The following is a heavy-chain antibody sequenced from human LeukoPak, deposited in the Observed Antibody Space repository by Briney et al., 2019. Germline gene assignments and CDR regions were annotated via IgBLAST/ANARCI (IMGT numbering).Heavy chain of an antibody. CDR1: GFTFSSYA. Sequence: GGSLRLSCSASGFTFSSYAMHWVRQAPGKGLEWVAVISYDGSNKYYADSVKGRFTISRDNSKNTLYLRMNSLRAEDTAVYYCAARDYGGNSGIWGQGTMVTVSS. V-gene: IGHV3-30*04. CDR2: ISYDGSNK. D-gene: IGHD4-23*01. J-gene: IGHJ3*02. CDR3: AARDYGGNSGI.